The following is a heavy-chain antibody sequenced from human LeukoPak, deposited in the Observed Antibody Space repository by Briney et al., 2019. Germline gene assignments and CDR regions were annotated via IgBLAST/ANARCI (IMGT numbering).Heavy chain of an antibody. Sequence: GGSLRLSCTVSGFTVSSHSMSWVRQAPGKGLEWVSFIYSDNTHYSDSVKGRFTISRDNSNNTLYLQLNSLRVEDTAVYYCARDERLLSFLKWGQGTLVTVSS. CDR2: IYSDNT. CDR3: ARDERLLSFLK. CDR1: GFTVSSHS. J-gene: IGHJ4*02. D-gene: IGHD3-3*01. V-gene: IGHV3-53*01.